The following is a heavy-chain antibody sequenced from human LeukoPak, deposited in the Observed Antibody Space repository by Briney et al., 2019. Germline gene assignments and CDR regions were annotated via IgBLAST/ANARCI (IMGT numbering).Heavy chain of an antibody. CDR2: MNPNSGNS. J-gene: IGHJ5*02. V-gene: IGHV1-8*01. Sequence: ASVKVSCKASGYTFTSYDINWVRQATGQGLEWMGWMNPNSGNSGYAQKFQGRVTMTRNTSISTAYMELSSLRSEDTAVYYCARGPEVYYDILTGPNAGWFDPWGQGTLVTVSS. CDR1: GYTFTSYD. CDR3: ARGPEVYYDILTGPNAGWFDP. D-gene: IGHD3-9*01.